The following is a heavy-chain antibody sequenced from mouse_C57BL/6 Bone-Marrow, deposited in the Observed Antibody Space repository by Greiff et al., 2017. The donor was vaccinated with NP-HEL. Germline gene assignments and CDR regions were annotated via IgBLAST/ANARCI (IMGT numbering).Heavy chain of an antibody. D-gene: IGHD1-1*01. Sequence: QVQLKESGPELVKPGASVKISCKASGYAFSSSWMNWVKQRPGKGLEWIGRIYPGDGDTNYNGKFKGKATLTADKSSSTAYMQLSSLTSEDSAVYFCAGPRSSLVATNFDYWGQGTTLTVSS. CDR3: AGPRSSLVATNFDY. CDR2: IYPGDGDT. J-gene: IGHJ2*01. V-gene: IGHV1-82*01. CDR1: GYAFSSSW.